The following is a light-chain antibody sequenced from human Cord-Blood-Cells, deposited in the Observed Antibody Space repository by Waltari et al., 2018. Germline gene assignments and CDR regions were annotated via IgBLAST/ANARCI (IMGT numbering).Light chain of an antibody. V-gene: IGLV2-23*01. J-gene: IGLJ3*02. CDR3: CSYAGSSTWV. CDR1: SRDSGSYNL. CDR2: EGS. Sequence: QSALTQPASVSGSPGQSITLSCTGTSRDSGSYNLVPWYQQHPGKAPKLMIDEGSKRPSGVSNRFSGSKSGNTASLTISGLQAEDEADYYCCSYAGSSTWVFGGGTKLTVL.